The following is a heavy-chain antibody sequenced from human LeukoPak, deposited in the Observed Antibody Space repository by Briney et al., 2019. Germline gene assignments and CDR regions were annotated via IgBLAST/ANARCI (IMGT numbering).Heavy chain of an antibody. CDR1: GFNFIDFA. CDR3: AKDRPGSFKY. V-gene: IGHV3-23*01. Sequence: GGSLRLSCAASGFNFIDFAMSWVRQAPGRGLEWVSAISGNGGDTFYADSVKGRFTISRDNSKNTLYLRMNSLRAEDTAVYYCAKDRPGSFKYWGPGTQVVVSS. D-gene: IGHD3-10*01. CDR2: ISGNGGDT. J-gene: IGHJ4*02.